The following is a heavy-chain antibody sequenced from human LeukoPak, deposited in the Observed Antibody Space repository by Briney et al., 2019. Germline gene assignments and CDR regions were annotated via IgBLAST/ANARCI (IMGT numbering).Heavy chain of an antibody. V-gene: IGHV3-23*01. Sequence: GGSLRLAWAASGFTFSSYAMSWVRQAPGKGLEWVSAISGSGGSTYYADSVKGRFTISRDNSKNTLYLQMNSLRAEDTAVYYCAKVLRKNSSGGYWGQGTLVTVSS. CDR3: AKVLRKNSSGGY. J-gene: IGHJ4*02. CDR2: ISGSGGST. D-gene: IGHD6-19*01. CDR1: GFTFSSYA.